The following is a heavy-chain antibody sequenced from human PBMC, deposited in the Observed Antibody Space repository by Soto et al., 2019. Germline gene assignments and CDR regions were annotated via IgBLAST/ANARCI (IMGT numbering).Heavy chain of an antibody. V-gene: IGHV4-61*01. CDR1: AGSITGDSYY. J-gene: IGHJ4*02. D-gene: IGHD2-21*02. CDR2: ISYNGRT. CDR3: ARDPCGSDCYSGLDY. Sequence: PSETLSLTCNVSAGSITGDSYYWTWIRQPPGKGLEWLGYISYNGRTNYNPSLKSRVTISVDTSRKQFFLRLTSVTAADTAIYYCARDPCGSDCYSGLDYWGQRSLVTVSS.